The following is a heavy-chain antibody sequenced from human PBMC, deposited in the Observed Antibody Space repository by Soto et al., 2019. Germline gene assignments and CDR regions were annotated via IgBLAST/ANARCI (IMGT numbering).Heavy chain of an antibody. Sequence: EVQLVESGGGLVQPGGSLRLSCAASGFTFSGYWMHWVRQAPGKGLVWVSRINSDGSTTSYADSVRGRFTISRDNAKNMLYLQMNSLRAEDTAVYYCARVRTGNWYFDLWGRGALVTVSS. D-gene: IGHD1-1*01. CDR2: INSDGSTT. V-gene: IGHV3-74*01. J-gene: IGHJ2*01. CDR3: ARVRTGNWYFDL. CDR1: GFTFSGYW.